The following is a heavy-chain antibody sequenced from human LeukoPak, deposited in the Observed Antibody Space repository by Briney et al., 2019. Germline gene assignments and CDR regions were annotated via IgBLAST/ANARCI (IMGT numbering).Heavy chain of an antibody. V-gene: IGHV4-59*08. D-gene: IGHD5-18*01. CDR1: GGSISSYY. Sequence: SETLSLTCTVSGGSISSYYWSWIRQPPGKGLEWIGYIYYSGSTNYNPSLKSRVTISVDTSKNQFSLKLSSVTAADTAVYYCARGAAMECFDYWGQGTLVTVSS. CDR2: IYYSGST. CDR3: ARGAAMECFDY. J-gene: IGHJ4*02.